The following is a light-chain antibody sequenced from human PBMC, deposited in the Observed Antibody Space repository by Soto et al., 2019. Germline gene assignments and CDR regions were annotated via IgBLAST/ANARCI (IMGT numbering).Light chain of an antibody. V-gene: IGLV3-21*04. Sequence: SSELTQPPSVSVAPGKTASITCGGSNIGSKSVHWYQQKPGQAPVLVISYDSDRPSGIPERFSGSNSGNTATLTISRVDARDEADYHCQVFDSSNDHVMFGGGTKVTVL. CDR1: NIGSKS. J-gene: IGLJ3*02. CDR2: YDS. CDR3: QVFDSSNDHVM.